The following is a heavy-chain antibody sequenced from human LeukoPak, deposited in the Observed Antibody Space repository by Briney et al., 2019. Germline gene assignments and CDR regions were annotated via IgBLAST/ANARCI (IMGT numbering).Heavy chain of an antibody. J-gene: IGHJ4*02. Sequence: SETLSLTCAVYGGSFSGYYWSWIRQPPGKGLEWIGEINHSGSTNYNPSLKSRVTISVDTSKNQFSLKLSSVTAADTAVYYCAREAVAGRFDYWGQGTLVTVSS. CDR3: AREAVAGRFDY. D-gene: IGHD6-19*01. V-gene: IGHV4-34*01. CDR2: INHSGST. CDR1: GGSFSGYY.